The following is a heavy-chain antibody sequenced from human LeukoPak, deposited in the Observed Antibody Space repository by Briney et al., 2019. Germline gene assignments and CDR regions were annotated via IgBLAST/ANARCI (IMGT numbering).Heavy chain of an antibody. V-gene: IGHV3-23*01. Sequence: GGSLRLSCAGSGSTFSSYPMSWVRQAPGKGLEWVSAISNGGGTTYYADSVKGRFTISRDNSKNTLYLQMNSLRAEDTAVYYCAKGINDYSNYWGQGTLVTVSS. J-gene: IGHJ4*02. CDR3: AKGINDYSNY. CDR1: GSTFSSYP. CDR2: ISNGGGTT. D-gene: IGHD4-11*01.